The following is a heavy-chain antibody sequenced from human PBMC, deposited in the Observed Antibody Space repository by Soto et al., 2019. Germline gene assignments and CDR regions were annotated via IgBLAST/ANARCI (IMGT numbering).Heavy chain of an antibody. Sequence: QLQLQESGPGLVKPSETLSLTCTVSGGSISSSSYYWGWIRQPPGKGLEWIGSIYYSGSTYYNPSLKSRVTISVDTSKNQFSLKLSSVTAADTAVYYCARLPNATILNKQWLEGVDYWGQGTLVTVSS. J-gene: IGHJ4*02. D-gene: IGHD6-19*01. CDR3: ARLPNATILNKQWLEGVDY. CDR1: GGSISSSSYY. V-gene: IGHV4-39*01. CDR2: IYYSGST.